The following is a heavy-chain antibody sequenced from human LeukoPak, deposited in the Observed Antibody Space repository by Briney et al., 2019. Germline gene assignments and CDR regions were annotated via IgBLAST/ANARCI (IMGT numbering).Heavy chain of an antibody. CDR1: GDSISSGDYY. J-gene: IGHJ3*02. V-gene: IGHV4-61*02. Sequence: SETLPLIRTVSGDSISSGDYYWSWIRQPAGKGLEWIGRISSSGSTNYNPSLKSRVTISVDTSKNQFSLKLSSVTAADTAVYFCARGPYSYDSSGAFDIWGQGTMVIVSS. CDR3: ARGPYSYDSSGAFDI. CDR2: ISSSGST. D-gene: IGHD3-22*01.